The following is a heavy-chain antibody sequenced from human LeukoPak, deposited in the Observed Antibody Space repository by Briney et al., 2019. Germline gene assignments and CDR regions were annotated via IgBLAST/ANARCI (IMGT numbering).Heavy chain of an antibody. V-gene: IGHV3-21*01. D-gene: IGHD3-16*01. CDR3: ARDPSVWGSSLDY. CDR2: ISSSSSYI. J-gene: IGHJ4*02. CDR1: GFTFSSYS. Sequence: GGSLRLSCAASGFTFSSYSMNWVRQAPGKGLEWVSSISSSSSYIYYADSVKGRFTISRDNAKNSLYLQMNSLRAEDTAVYYCARDPSVWGSSLDYWGQGTLVTVSS.